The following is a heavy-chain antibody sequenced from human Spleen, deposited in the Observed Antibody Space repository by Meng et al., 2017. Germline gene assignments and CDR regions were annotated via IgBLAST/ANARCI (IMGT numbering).Heavy chain of an antibody. D-gene: IGHD1-26*01. J-gene: IGHJ3*02. V-gene: IGHV4-34*01. CDR3: ARDRALMRGSSHDAFDI. Sequence: GSLRLSCAVYGGSFSGYYWSWIRQPPGKGLEWIGEINHSGSTNYNPSLESRATISVDTSQNNLSLKLSSVTAADSAVYYCARDRALMRGSSHDAFDIWGQGTMVTVSS. CDR1: GGSFSGYY. CDR2: INHSGST.